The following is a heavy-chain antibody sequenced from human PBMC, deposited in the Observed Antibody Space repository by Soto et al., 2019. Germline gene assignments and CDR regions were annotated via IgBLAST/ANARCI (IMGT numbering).Heavy chain of an antibody. V-gene: IGHV1-2*02. Sequence: ASVKVSCKASGYTFTGYYMHWVRQAPGQGLEWMGWINPNSGGTNYAQKFQGRVTMTRDTSISTAYMELSRLRSDDTAVYYCARDRGRILYYRDRLPYGMDVLGQGTTVTVSS. CDR1: GYTFTGYY. J-gene: IGHJ6*02. CDR2: INPNSGGT. D-gene: IGHD2-8*01. CDR3: ARDRGRILYYRDRLPYGMDV.